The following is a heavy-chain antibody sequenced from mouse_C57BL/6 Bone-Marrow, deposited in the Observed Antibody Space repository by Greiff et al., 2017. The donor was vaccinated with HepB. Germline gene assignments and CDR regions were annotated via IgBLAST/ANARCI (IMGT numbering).Heavy chain of an antibody. CDR2: INPGSGGT. J-gene: IGHJ4*01. V-gene: IGHV1-54*01. D-gene: IGHD2-3*01. CDR1: GYAFTNYL. Sequence: QVQLQQSGAELVRPGTSVKVSCKASGYAFTNYLIAWVKQRPGQGLEWIGVINPGSGGTNSNEKFKGKATMTADKSSSTAYMQLSSLTSEDSAVYFCARWGLLRAMDYWGQGTSVTVSS. CDR3: ARWGLLRAMDY.